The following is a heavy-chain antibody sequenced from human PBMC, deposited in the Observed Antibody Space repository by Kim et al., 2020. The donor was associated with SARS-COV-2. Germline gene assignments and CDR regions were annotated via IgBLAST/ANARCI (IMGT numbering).Heavy chain of an antibody. Sequence: GGSLRLSCAASGFTFGDYAMHWVRQAPGKGLEWVSGISWNSGSIGYADSVKGRFTISRDNAKNSLYLQMNSLRAEDTALYYCAKVTVSQWELLLYFDYWGQGTLVTVSS. CDR2: ISWNSGSI. D-gene: IGHD1-26*01. V-gene: IGHV3-9*01. CDR3: AKVTVSQWELLLYFDY. J-gene: IGHJ4*02. CDR1: GFTFGDYA.